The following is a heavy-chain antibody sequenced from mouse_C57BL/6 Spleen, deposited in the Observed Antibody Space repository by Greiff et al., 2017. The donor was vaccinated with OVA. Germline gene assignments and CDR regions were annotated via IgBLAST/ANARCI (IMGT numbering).Heavy chain of an antibody. Sequence: VQLQQSGGDLVKPGGSLKLSCAASGFTFSSYGMSWVRQTPDKRLEWVATISSGGSYTYYPDSVKGRFTISRDNAKNTLYLQMSSLKSEDTAMYYCASPITTVGPWFAYWGQGTLVTVSA. CDR3: ASPITTVGPWFAY. J-gene: IGHJ3*01. V-gene: IGHV5-6*01. CDR1: GFTFSSYG. CDR2: ISSGGSYT. D-gene: IGHD1-1*01.